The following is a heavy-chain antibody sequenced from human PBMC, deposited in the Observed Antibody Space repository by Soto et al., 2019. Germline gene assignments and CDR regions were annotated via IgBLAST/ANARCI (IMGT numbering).Heavy chain of an antibody. CDR1: GFSLNTREVG. D-gene: IGHD6-19*01. V-gene: IGHV2-5*02. Sequence: QITLKESGPTLVKPTQTLTLTCTFSGFSLNTREVGVGWVRQPPGKALEWLALIYWDDDKRYSPSLKTRLTITKDTAKNQVVLTMTNMDPIDTATYFFVRRREGWLVPFDSWGQGSLVIVSS. CDR2: IYWDDDK. J-gene: IGHJ4*02. CDR3: VRRREGWLVPFDS.